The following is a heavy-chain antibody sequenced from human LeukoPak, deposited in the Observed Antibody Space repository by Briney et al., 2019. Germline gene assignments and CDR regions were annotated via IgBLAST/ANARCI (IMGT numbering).Heavy chain of an antibody. D-gene: IGHD1-26*01. CDR3: AHSKRGGGYYINAFAV. CDR2: SYSGGNA. Sequence: PSETLSLTCTVSGASTSAYYGRWIRQPPGKGLEWIGYSYSGGNANYNPSLKSRVTISIDTSENQFSLRLTSVTAADTAVYFCAHSKRGGGYYINAFAVWGQGALVTISS. J-gene: IGHJ3*01. CDR1: GASTSAYY. V-gene: IGHV4-59*01.